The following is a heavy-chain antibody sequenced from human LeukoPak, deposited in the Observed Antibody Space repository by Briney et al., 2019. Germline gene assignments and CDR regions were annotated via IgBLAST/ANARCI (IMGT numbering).Heavy chain of an antibody. V-gene: IGHV4-4*07. D-gene: IGHD3-16*01. Sequence: SETLSLTCTVSGGSISSDYWSWIRQPAGKGLDWIGRINSRGSTKYNPSLKSRVTMSVDTSKNQFFLRLTSVTAADTAVYYCARDSEGWASAYYYYYMDVWGKGTTVAVSS. CDR3: ARDSEGWASAYYYYYMDV. CDR2: INSRGST. CDR1: GGSISSDY. J-gene: IGHJ6*03.